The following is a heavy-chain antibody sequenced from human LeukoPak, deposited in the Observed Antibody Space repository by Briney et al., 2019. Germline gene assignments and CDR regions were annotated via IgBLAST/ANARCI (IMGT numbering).Heavy chain of an antibody. J-gene: IGHJ4*02. D-gene: IGHD2-21*01. Sequence: ASVTVSCKASGYSFTSYDINWVRQATGQGLEWMGWMTPNSGNTGYAQKFQGRVTMTRNTSISTAYMELSSLRSEDTTVYDCGGATAVSAIANFYWGQGTLVTVSS. CDR3: GGATAVSAIANFY. V-gene: IGHV1-8*01. CDR2: MTPNSGNT. CDR1: GYSFTSYD.